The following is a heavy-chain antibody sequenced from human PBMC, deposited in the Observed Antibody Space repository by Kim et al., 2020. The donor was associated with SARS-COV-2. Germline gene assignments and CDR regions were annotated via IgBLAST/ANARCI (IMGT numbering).Heavy chain of an antibody. CDR3: ARVRANYYEDHGFDY. D-gene: IGHD3-22*01. V-gene: IGHV3-20*01. Sequence: GGSLRLSCAASGFPFDDYGMSWVRQAPGKGLEWVSGINWNGGSTGYADSVKGRITISRDNAKNSLYLQMNSLRAEDTALYHCARVRANYYEDHGFDYWGQATLVTGSS. CDR2: INWNGGST. CDR1: GFPFDDYG. J-gene: IGHJ4*02.